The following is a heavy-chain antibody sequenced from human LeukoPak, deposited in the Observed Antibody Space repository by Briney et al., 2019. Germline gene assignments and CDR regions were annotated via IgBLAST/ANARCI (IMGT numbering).Heavy chain of an antibody. CDR2: IYTSGST. V-gene: IGHV4-4*07. CDR3: ARDEYSSSWDYYYYYMDV. J-gene: IGHJ6*03. CDR1: GGFISSYY. D-gene: IGHD6-13*01. Sequence: SETLSLTCTVSGGFISSYYWSRIRQPAGKGLEWIGRIYTSGSTNYNPSLKSRVTISVDKSKNQFSLKLSSVTAADTAVYYCARDEYSSSWDYYYYYMDVWGKGTTVTVSS.